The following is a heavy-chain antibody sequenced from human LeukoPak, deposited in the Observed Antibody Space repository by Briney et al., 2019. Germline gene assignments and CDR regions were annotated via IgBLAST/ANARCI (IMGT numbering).Heavy chain of an antibody. CDR2: IYYSGGT. J-gene: IGHJ4*02. Sequence: PSETLSLTCTVSGGSVSSGSYYWSWIRQPPGKGPEWIGYIYYSGGTNYNPSLKSRVTISVDTSKNQFSLKMNSVTAADTAVYYCARLASSGWSHCDYWGQGTLVTVSS. CDR1: GGSVSSGSYY. D-gene: IGHD6-19*01. CDR3: ARLASSGWSHCDY. V-gene: IGHV4-61*01.